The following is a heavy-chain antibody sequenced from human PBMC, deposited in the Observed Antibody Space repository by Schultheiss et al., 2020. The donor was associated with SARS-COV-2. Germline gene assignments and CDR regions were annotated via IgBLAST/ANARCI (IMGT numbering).Heavy chain of an antibody. Sequence: GGSLRLSCAASGFTLSGYAMHWVRQAQGKGLEYVSAISSNGGSTYYADSVKGRFTISRDNAKNTLYLQMNSLRAEDTAVYYCARYRLGGIAAAGDWFDPWGQGTLVTVSS. CDR2: ISSNGGST. V-gene: IGHV3-64*04. J-gene: IGHJ5*02. D-gene: IGHD6-13*01. CDR3: ARYRLGGIAAAGDWFDP. CDR1: GFTLSGYA.